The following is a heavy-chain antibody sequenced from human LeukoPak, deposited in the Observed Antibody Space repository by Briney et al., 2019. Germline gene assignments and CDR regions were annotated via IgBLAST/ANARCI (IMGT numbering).Heavy chain of an antibody. CDR3: AKDFVGYRDY. Sequence: PGGSLRLYCAASGFPFSSYAMSWVRQAPGKGQEGVSVISGSGGSTYYADTVKGRFTISRDKSKNTLYLQMNSLRAEDTAVYYCAKDFVGYRDYWGQGTLVTVSS. CDR2: ISGSGGST. CDR1: GFPFSSYA. D-gene: IGHD3-16*02. V-gene: IGHV3-23*01. J-gene: IGHJ4*02.